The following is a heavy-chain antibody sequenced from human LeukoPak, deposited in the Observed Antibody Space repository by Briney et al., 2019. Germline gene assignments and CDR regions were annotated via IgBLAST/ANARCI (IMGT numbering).Heavy chain of an antibody. V-gene: IGHV3-23*01. CDR2: ISGSGGST. Sequence: QPGGSLRLSCAASGFTFSSYAMSWVRQAPGKGLEWVSAISGSGGSTYYADSVKGRFTISRDNSKNTLYLQMNSLRAEDTAVYCCAKGLGSITMIVVVINYLDYWGQGTLVTVSS. CDR3: AKGLGSITMIVVVINYLDY. J-gene: IGHJ4*02. CDR1: GFTFSSYA. D-gene: IGHD3-22*01.